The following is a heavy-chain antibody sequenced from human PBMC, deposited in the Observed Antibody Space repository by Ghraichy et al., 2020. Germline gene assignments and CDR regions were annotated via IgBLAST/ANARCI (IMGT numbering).Heavy chain of an antibody. Sequence: VPGQGFEWMGIVHPSDGTKTYAQKFQGRITMTTDTSTRTVYMDLSSLRSDDTAVYYCTRVALCGGDCYSFDYWGQGTLVTVSS. CDR3: TRVALCGGDCYSFDY. CDR2: VHPSDGTK. V-gene: IGHV1-46*03. J-gene: IGHJ4*02. D-gene: IGHD2-21*02.